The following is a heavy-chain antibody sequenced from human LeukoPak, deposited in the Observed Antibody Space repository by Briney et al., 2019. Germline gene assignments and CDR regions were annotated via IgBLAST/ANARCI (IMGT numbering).Heavy chain of an antibody. CDR3: ARPYCTNGVCYPHFDS. CDR2: IYYSGST. CDR1: GGSISSSSYY. D-gene: IGHD2-8*01. Sequence: SETLSLTCTVSGGSISSSSYYWGWIRQPPGKGLEWIGSIYYSGSTYYNPSLKSRVTISVDTSKNQFSLKLSSVTAADTAVYYCARPYCTNGVCYPHFDSWGQGTLVTVSS. J-gene: IGHJ4*02. V-gene: IGHV4-39*01.